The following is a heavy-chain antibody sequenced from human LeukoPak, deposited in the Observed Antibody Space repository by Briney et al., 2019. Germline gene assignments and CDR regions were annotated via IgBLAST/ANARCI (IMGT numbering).Heavy chain of an antibody. D-gene: IGHD3-22*01. CDR1: GGTFSSYA. J-gene: IGHJ6*02. V-gene: IGHV1-69*04. CDR3: ARAPVGYYDSSGYYRSYYGMDV. Sequence: ASVKVSCKASGGTFSSYAISWVRQAPGQGLEWMGRIIPILGIANYAQKFQGRVTITADKSTSTAYMELSSLRSEDTAVYYCARAPVGYYDSSGYYRSYYGMDVWGQGTTVTVSS. CDR2: IIPILGIA.